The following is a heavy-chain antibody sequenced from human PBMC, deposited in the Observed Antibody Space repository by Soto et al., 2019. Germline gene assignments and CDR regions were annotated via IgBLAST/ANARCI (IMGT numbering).Heavy chain of an antibody. V-gene: IGHV1-3*01. CDR1: GYTFTSYA. CDR2: INAGNGNT. Sequence: GASVKVSCKASGYTFTSYAMHWVRQAPGQRLEWMGWINAGNGNTKYSQKFQGRVTITRDTSASTAYMELSSLRSEDTAVYYCARFDYDILTGRAYYYGMDVWGQGTTVTVSS. J-gene: IGHJ6*02. CDR3: ARFDYDILTGRAYYYGMDV. D-gene: IGHD3-9*01.